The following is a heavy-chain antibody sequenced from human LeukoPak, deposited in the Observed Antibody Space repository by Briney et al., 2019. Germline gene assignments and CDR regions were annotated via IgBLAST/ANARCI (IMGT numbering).Heavy chain of an antibody. D-gene: IGHD6-13*01. J-gene: IGHJ6*02. Sequence: GESLKISCKGSGYSFTNYWIGWVRQMPGKGLEWMGIINPGDSDARYSPSFQGQVTISADKSISTAYLQWSSLKASDTAMYYCARRAAAGTRYYYYYYGMDVWGQGTTVTVSS. CDR3: ARRAAAGTRYYYYYYGMDV. CDR2: INPGDSDA. V-gene: IGHV5-51*01. CDR1: GYSFTNYW.